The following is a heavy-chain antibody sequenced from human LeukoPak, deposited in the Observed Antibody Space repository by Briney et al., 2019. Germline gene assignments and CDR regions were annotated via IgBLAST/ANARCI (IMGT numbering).Heavy chain of an antibody. J-gene: IGHJ3*02. V-gene: IGHV4-34*01. CDR1: GGSITSYY. CDR3: ARSGLYSSSWYRYAFDT. Sequence: SETLSLTCTVSGGSITSYYWSWIRQPPGKGLEWIGEINHSGSTNYNPSLKSRVTISVDTSKNQFSLKLSSVTAADTAVYYCARSGLYSSSWYRYAFDTWGQGTMVTVSS. D-gene: IGHD6-13*01. CDR2: INHSGST.